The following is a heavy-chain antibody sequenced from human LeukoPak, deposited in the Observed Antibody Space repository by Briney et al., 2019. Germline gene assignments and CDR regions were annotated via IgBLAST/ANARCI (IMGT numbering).Heavy chain of an antibody. Sequence: GASVKVSCKASGYTFTGYYMHWVRQAPGQGLEWMGWISAYNGNTNYAQKLQGRVTMTTDTSTSTAYMELRSLRSDDTAVYYCARVDGTYGGYWGQGTLVTVSS. CDR3: ARVDGTYGGY. CDR2: ISAYNGNT. V-gene: IGHV1-18*04. CDR1: GYTFTGYY. D-gene: IGHD4-23*01. J-gene: IGHJ4*02.